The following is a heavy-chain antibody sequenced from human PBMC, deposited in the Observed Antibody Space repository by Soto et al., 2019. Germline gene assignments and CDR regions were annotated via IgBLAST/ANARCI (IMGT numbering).Heavy chain of an antibody. J-gene: IGHJ4*02. V-gene: IGHV4-34*01. CDR3: ARDSVGYDFWSGYYGFDY. CDR2: INHSGST. D-gene: IGHD3-3*01. Sequence: SETLSLTCAVYGGSFSGYYWSWIRQPPGKGLEWIGEINHSGSTNYNPSLKSRVTISVDTSKNQFSLKLSSVTAADTAVYYCARDSVGYDFWSGYYGFDYWGQGTLVTVSS. CDR1: GGSFSGYY.